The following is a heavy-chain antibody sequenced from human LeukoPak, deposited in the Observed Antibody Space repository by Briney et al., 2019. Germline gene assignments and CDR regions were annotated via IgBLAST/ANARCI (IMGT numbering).Heavy chain of an antibody. J-gene: IGHJ3*02. CDR2: ISAYNGNT. CDR1: GYTFTSYG. CDR3: ARDGRAYCSSTSCYAFDI. D-gene: IGHD2-2*01. V-gene: IGHV1-18*01. Sequence: ASVKVSCKASGYTFTSYGISWVRQAPGQGLEWMGWISAYNGNTNYAQKLQGRVTMTTDTSTSTAYMELRSLRSDDTAVYYCARDGRAYCSSTSCYAFDIWGQGTIVTVSS.